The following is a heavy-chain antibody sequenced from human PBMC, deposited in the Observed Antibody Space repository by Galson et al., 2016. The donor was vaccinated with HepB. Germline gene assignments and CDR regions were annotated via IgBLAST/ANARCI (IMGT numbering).Heavy chain of an antibody. CDR1: GYTFISYA. V-gene: IGHV1-18*04. CDR2: SSGYNGNA. Sequence: SVKVSCKASGYTFISYAISWVRQAPGQGLQWMGWSSGYNGNAKYKQNLQGRVTMTTDKSTSTAYMEMRSRRSDDKAVYYCARGTLYTYGSGSHYDHWGQGTLVTVSS. J-gene: IGHJ5*02. CDR3: ARGTLYTYGSGSHYDH. D-gene: IGHD3-10*01.